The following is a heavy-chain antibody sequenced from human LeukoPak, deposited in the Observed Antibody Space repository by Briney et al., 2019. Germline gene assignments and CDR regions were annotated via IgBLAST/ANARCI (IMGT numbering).Heavy chain of an antibody. CDR3: ARTRQQWQVLDY. J-gene: IGHJ4*02. CDR1: GFTFSDYY. D-gene: IGHD6-19*01. Sequence: PGGSLRLSCAASGFTFSDYYMSWIRQAPGKGLEWVAVISHEGSFQSYAESVKGRFTISRDNSKNMVFLQMNSLTSEDTAVYYCARTRQQWQVLDYWGQGTLVTVSS. V-gene: IGHV3-30*03. CDR2: ISHEGSFQ.